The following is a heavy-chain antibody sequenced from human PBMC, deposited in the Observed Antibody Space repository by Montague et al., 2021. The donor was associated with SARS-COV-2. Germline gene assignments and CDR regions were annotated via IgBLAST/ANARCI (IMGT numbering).Heavy chain of an antibody. D-gene: IGHD6-19*01. CDR2: IYYSGST. J-gene: IGHJ3*02. V-gene: IGHV4-59*01. CDR1: GGSISSYY. Sequence: SETLSLTCTVSGGSISSYYWIWIRQPPGKGLEWIGYIYYSGSTNYNPSLKSRVTISVDTSKNQFPLKLSSVTAADTAVYYCARGSGWMGNAFDIWGQGTMVPGSS. CDR3: ARGSGWMGNAFDI.